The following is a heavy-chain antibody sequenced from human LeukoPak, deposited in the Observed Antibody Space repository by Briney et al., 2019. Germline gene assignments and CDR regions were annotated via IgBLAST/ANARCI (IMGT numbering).Heavy chain of an antibody. CDR2: IIPIFGTA. J-gene: IGHJ4*02. V-gene: IGHV1-69*13. D-gene: IGHD6-6*01. Sequence: SVKVSCKASGGTFSSYAISWVRQAPGQGLEWMGGIIPIFGTANYAQKFQGRVTITADESTSTAYMELSSLRSEDTAVYYCARGRAAARPNYFDYWGQGTLVTVSS. CDR3: ARGRAAARPNYFDY. CDR1: GGTFSSYA.